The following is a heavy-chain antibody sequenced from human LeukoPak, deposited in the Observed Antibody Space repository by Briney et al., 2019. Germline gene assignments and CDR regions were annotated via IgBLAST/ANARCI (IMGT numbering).Heavy chain of an antibody. CDR3: ARGPNRLLVVSRNWGMDV. D-gene: IGHD2-15*01. Sequence: GGSLRLSCAATGLPIGDNSMPWARQGPGKGLDWVSLISWDESTTYYSDSVEGRFTVYRDSSKTSLHLQMNSLRTEYTALYYCARGPNRLLVVSRNWGMDVWGQGTTVTVSS. CDR2: ISWDESTT. J-gene: IGHJ6*02. CDR1: GLPIGDNS. V-gene: IGHV3-43*01.